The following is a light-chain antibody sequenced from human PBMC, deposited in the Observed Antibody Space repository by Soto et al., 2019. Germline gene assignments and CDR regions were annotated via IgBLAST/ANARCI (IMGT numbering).Light chain of an antibody. Sequence: QSVRTEPRSVSGYPGQSVTISCTGTSGDVGGYNSVSWYQQNPGKAPKLMIYDVRKRPSGVPDRFSGSKSDNTASLTISGLQAEDEADYYCCSYAGGYTYVFGTGAKVTVL. CDR3: CSYAGGYTYV. J-gene: IGLJ1*01. V-gene: IGLV2-11*01. CDR1: SGDVGGYNS. CDR2: DVR.